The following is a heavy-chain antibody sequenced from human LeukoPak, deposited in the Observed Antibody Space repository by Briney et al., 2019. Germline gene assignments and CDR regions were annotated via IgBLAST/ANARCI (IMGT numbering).Heavy chain of an antibody. CDR3: ARQGSASGYFMYYGMDV. CDR2: IYYSGST. Sequence: SETLSLTCAVYGGSFSGYYWSWIRQPPGKGLEWIGYIYYSGSTNYNPSLKSRVTISVDTSKNQFSLKLSSVTAADTAVYYCARQGSASGYFMYYGMDVWGQGTTVTVSS. D-gene: IGHD3-3*01. CDR1: GGSFSGYY. V-gene: IGHV4-59*08. J-gene: IGHJ6*02.